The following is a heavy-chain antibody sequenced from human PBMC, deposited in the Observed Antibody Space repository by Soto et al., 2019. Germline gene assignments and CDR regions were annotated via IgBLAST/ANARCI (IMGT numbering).Heavy chain of an antibody. CDR1: GYTFTGNY. V-gene: IGHV1-2*02. Sequence: GASVQVSCKASGYTFTGNYMHWERQAPGQGLEWMGWINPNSGATKYAQKFQGRVTLSRDTSIRTAYMELTGLRSDDTAVYYCARGGGTILAPLPWGQGTQVTVSS. J-gene: IGHJ5*02. CDR2: INPNSGAT. CDR3: ARGGGTILAPLP. D-gene: IGHD3-3*01.